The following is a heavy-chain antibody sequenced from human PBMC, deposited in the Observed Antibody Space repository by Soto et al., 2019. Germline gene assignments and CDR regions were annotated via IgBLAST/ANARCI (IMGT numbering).Heavy chain of an antibody. J-gene: IGHJ6*02. D-gene: IGHD2-2*01. V-gene: IGHV1-2*02. Sequence: QVQLVQSGAEVKKPGASVKVSCKASGYTFTGYYMHWVRQAPGQGLEWMGWINPNSGGTNYAQKFQGRVTMPRDTSISTAYMELSRLRSDGTAVYYCARDNIVVVPAAVLGYYYYGMDVWGQGTTVTVSS. CDR1: GYTFTGYY. CDR3: ARDNIVVVPAAVLGYYYYGMDV. CDR2: INPNSGGT.